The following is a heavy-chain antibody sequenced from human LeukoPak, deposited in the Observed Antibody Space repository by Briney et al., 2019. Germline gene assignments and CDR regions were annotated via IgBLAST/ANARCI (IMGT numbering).Heavy chain of an antibody. CDR3: ATHYGDNGGFDY. CDR2: ISGNNGNT. CDR1: GYTFTRYG. V-gene: IGHV1-18*01. Sequence: SSVKVSCKASGYTFTRYGISWVRQAPGQGLEWVGWISGNNGNTNYAQKLQGRVTMTTDTSTSTAYMELRSLRSDDTAVYYCATHYGDNGGFDYWGQGTLVTVSS. J-gene: IGHJ4*02. D-gene: IGHD4-17*01.